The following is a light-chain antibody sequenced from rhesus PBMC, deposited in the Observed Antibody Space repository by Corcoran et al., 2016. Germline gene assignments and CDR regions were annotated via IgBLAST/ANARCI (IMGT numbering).Light chain of an antibody. J-gene: IGKJ2*01. Sequence: EIVLTQSPTSMAVSQGERVTISCTASSSVSTSYLHWYQQKPGFPPRLLFYRTSSMASGVAARFCGRGSWNSYTLKISSMEAEDAANYYCQQGNSIPYSFGQGTKVEIK. CDR3: QQGNSIPYS. CDR1: SSVSTS. V-gene: IGKV3-42*01. CDR2: RTS.